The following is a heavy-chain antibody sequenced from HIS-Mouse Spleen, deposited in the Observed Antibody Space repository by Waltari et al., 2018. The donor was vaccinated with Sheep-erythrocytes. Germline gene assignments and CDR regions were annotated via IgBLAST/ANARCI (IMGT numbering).Heavy chain of an antibody. V-gene: IGHV2-5*01. J-gene: IGHJ4*02. CDR1: GFSLSTSGVG. CDR3: GVLRYFDWLY. CDR2: IYWNDDK. D-gene: IGHD3-9*01. Sequence: QITLKESGPTLVKPTQTLTLTCPFSGFSLSTSGVGVGWIRQPPGKSLEWLALIYWNDDKRYSPSLKSRLTITKDTSKNQVVLTMTNMDPVDTATYYCGVLRYFDWLYWGQGTLVTVSS.